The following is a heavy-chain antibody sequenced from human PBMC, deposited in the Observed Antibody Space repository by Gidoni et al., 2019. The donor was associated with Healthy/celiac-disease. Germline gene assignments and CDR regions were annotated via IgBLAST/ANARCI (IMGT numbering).Heavy chain of an antibody. CDR1: GFTFDDYT. CDR2: ISWDGGST. D-gene: IGHD3-10*01. CDR3: AKGVTEGIDY. Sequence: EVQLVESGGVVVQPGGSLRLSCAASGFTFDDYTMHWVRHAPGKGLEWVSLISWDGGSTYYADSVKGRFTSSRDNSKNSLYLQMNSLRTEDTALYYCAKGVTEGIDYWGQGTLVTVSS. V-gene: IGHV3-43*01. J-gene: IGHJ4*02.